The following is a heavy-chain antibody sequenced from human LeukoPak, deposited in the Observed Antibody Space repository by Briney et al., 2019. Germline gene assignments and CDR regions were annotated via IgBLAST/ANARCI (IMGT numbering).Heavy chain of an antibody. CDR2: INTDMSST. CDR1: GFTFSDYW. D-gene: IGHD2-15*01. J-gene: IGHJ4*02. Sequence: PGGSLRLSCAASGFTFSDYWMHWVRQAPGKGLVWVSRINTDMSSTIYTDSVKGRFTISRDKAKNTLYLQMNSLRAEDTAVYYCARDLSHCSGGTCFSAHFDYWGLGTLVTVSS. V-gene: IGHV3-74*01. CDR3: ARDLSHCSGGTCFSAHFDY.